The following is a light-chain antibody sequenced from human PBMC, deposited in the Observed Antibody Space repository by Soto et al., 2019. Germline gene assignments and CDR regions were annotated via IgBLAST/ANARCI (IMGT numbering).Light chain of an antibody. CDR2: DAS. J-gene: IGKJ4*01. CDR3: QQRSNCPLT. Sequence: EIVLTQSPATLSLSPGERATLSCRASQSVSSYLAWYQQKPGQAPRLLVYDASNSATAIPARFSGSGSGTDFTLTISSLEPEGFAVYYCQQRSNCPLTFGGGTTGELK. V-gene: IGKV3-11*01. CDR1: QSVSSY.